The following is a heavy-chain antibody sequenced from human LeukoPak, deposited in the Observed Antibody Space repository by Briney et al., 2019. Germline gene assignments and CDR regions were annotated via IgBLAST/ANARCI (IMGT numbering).Heavy chain of an antibody. J-gene: IGHJ6*02. CDR1: GYTFSDYY. CDR2: INPNSGDT. V-gene: IGHV1-2*02. CDR3: ARDGSMDV. D-gene: IGHD1-26*01. Sequence: ASVKVSCKTSGYTFSDYYIHWVRQAPGQSLEWIGWINPNSGDTNYAQKFQGRVPMTRDTSISTVSMELSRLRSDDTALYYCARDGSMDVWGQGTTVTVSS.